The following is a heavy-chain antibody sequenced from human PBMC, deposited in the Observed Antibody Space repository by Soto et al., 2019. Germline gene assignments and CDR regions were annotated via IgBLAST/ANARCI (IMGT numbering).Heavy chain of an antibody. CDR2: ISYDGSNK. J-gene: IGHJ6*01. CDR1: GFTFSSYG. Sequence: EGSLRLSCAASGFTFSSYGMHWVRQAPGKGLEWVAVISYDGSNKYYADSVKGRFTISRDNSKNTLYLQMNSLRAEDTAVYYCAKPYGTYYYYGMDVWGQGTTVTVSS. V-gene: IGHV3-30*18. D-gene: IGHD4-17*01. CDR3: AKPYGTYYYYGMDV.